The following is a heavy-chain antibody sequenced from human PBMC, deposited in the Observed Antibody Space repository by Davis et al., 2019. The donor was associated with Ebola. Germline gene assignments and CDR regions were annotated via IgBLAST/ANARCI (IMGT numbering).Heavy chain of an antibody. V-gene: IGHV1-18*01. D-gene: IGHD3-10*01. CDR3: AREAEVDGSIFFLH. J-gene: IGHJ1*01. CDR2: ISAYYGTT. CDR1: GYTFTTYG. Sequence: ASVKVSCKASGYTFTTYGISWVRQAPAQGLEWMGWISAYYGTTNYAQSLQGRVTMTIDTSTSTAHMELRGLRSDDTAVYYCAREAEVDGSIFFLHWGQGTLVTVSS.